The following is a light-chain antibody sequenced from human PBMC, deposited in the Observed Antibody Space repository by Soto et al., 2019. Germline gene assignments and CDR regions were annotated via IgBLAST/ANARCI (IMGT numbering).Light chain of an antibody. V-gene: IGKV1-27*01. CDR2: AAS. CDR3: QKYNSAPLT. J-gene: IGKJ4*01. CDR1: QGIGVD. Sequence: DIQMTQSPSSLSASLGDRVTITCRARQGIGVDLAWFQQKPGNAPKLLIYAASTLQSGVPSRFSGSGSGTDFTLTISSLQPEDVATYYCQKYNSAPLTFGGGTMLEIK.